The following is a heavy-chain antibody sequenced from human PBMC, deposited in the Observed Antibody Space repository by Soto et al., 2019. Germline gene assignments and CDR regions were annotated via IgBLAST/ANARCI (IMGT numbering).Heavy chain of an antibody. CDR1: GYSFPNYW. Sequence: GESLKISCKGSGYSFPNYWIGWVRQMPGKGLEWMGIIYPDDSDTRYSPSFQGQVTISADKSITTAYLQWSSLKASDTAMYYCARHSHSANYYWAFDIWGQGTMVTVSS. CDR3: ARHSHSANYYWAFDI. CDR2: IYPDDSDT. J-gene: IGHJ3*02. D-gene: IGHD1-26*01. V-gene: IGHV5-51*01.